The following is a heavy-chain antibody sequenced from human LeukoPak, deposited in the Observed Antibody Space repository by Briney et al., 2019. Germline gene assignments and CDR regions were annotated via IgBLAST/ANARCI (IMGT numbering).Heavy chain of an antibody. D-gene: IGHD3-22*01. J-gene: IGHJ4*02. CDR1: GGSISSSSYY. Sequence: SETLSLTCTVPGGSISSSSYYWGWIRQPPGKGLEWIGSIYYSGSTYYNPSLKSRVTISVDTSKNQFSLKLSSVTAADTAVYYCARDPRPSYYYDSSGYYSFDYWGQGTLVTVSS. V-gene: IGHV4-39*07. CDR3: ARDPRPSYYYDSSGYYSFDY. CDR2: IYYSGST.